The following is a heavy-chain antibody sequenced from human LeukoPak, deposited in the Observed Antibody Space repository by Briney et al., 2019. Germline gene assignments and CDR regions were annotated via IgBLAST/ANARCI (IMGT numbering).Heavy chain of an antibody. CDR1: GYSFTSYW. J-gene: IGHJ5*02. Sequence: GESLKISCKGSGYSFTSYWIGWVRQAPGQGLEWMGWINSNSGDTNHAQKFQGRVTMTRDTSITTAYMEPTRLTSADTAVYYCARDGRDGYNLGAHNWFDPWGQGTLVTVSS. D-gene: IGHD5-24*01. V-gene: IGHV1-2*02. CDR2: INSNSGDT. CDR3: ARDGRDGYNLGAHNWFDP.